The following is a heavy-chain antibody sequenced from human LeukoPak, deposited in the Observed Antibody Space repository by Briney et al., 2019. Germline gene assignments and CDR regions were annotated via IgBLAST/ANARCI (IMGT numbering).Heavy chain of an antibody. D-gene: IGHD3-10*01. CDR3: ATNCGSGSYYILVY. J-gene: IGHJ4*02. CDR1: GYSISSGYY. CDR2: IYHSGST. Sequence: ETLSLTCAVSGYSISSGYYWGWIRQPPGKGLEWIGNIYHSGSTYYNPPLKSRVTISLDTSKNQFSLKLSSVTAADTAVYYCATNCGSGSYYILVYWGQGTLVTVSS. V-gene: IGHV4-38-2*01.